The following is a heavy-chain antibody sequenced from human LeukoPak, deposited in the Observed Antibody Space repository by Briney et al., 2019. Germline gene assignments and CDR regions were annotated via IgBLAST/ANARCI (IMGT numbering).Heavy chain of an antibody. CDR1: GYTFTGYY. Sequence: ASVKVSCKASGYTFTGYYMHWVRQATGQGLEWMGWMNPNSGNTGYAQKFQGRVTMTRNTSISTAYMELSSLRSEDTAVYYCARDPYYYDSSGYLNWGQGTLVTVSS. D-gene: IGHD3-22*01. CDR3: ARDPYYYDSSGYLN. V-gene: IGHV1-8*02. J-gene: IGHJ4*02. CDR2: MNPNSGNT.